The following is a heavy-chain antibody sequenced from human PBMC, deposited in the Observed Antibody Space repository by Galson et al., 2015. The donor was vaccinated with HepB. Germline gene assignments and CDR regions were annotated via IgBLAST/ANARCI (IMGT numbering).Heavy chain of an antibody. CDR1: GFTLSRYA. V-gene: IGHV3-30-3*01. CDR2: ISNDGSNE. Sequence: SLRLSCAASGFTLSRYAMHWVRQAPGKGLEWVAVISNDGSNEHYADSVKGRFTISRDSSKNTLYLQMNSLRAEDTAVYYCVRDRASSSLIGYYYYYMDVWGKGTTVTVSS. J-gene: IGHJ6*03. CDR3: VRDRASSSLIGYYYYYMDV. D-gene: IGHD6-6*01.